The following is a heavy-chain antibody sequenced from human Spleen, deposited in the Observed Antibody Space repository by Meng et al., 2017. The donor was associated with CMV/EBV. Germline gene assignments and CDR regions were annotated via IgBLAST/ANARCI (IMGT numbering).Heavy chain of an antibody. CDR2: IYPNSGGT. CDR1: GYRFTDHY. V-gene: IGHV1-2*02. CDR3: ARCRPAARHRGGYYGMDV. J-gene: IGHJ6*02. D-gene: IGHD6-6*01. Sequence: ASVKVSCKASGYRFTDHYFHWVRQAPGQGLEWMGWIYPNSGGTHYAQKFQGRLTVTRDTSISTGYMELSSLKASDIAMYYCARCRPAARHRGGYYGMDVWGQGTTVTVSS.